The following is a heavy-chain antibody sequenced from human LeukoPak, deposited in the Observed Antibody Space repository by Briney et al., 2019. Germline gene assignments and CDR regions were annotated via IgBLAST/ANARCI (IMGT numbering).Heavy chain of an antibody. CDR1: GGTFSSYA. D-gene: IGHD4-17*01. CDR3: AGDQDDYGDYVGAFDI. V-gene: IGHV1-69*06. Sequence: SVKVSCKASGGTFSSYAISWVRQAPGQGLEWMGRIIPIFGTANYAQKFQGRVTITADKSTSTAYMELSSLRSEDTAVYYCAGDQDDYGDYVGAFDIWGQGTMVTVSS. J-gene: IGHJ3*02. CDR2: IIPIFGTA.